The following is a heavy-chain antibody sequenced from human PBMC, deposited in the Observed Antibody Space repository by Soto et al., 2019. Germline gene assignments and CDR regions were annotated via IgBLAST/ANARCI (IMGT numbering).Heavy chain of an antibody. D-gene: IGHD4-4*01. J-gene: IGHJ4*02. Sequence: PGGSRRLSCAASGFTFSSYWMHWVRQAPGKGLEWVSRLSNDGTSPSYADSVKGRFTISRDNAKSTVFLQMNSLRAEDTAVYYCARYVRDVYSYVDYWGQGTLVTVSS. CDR1: GFTFSSYW. V-gene: IGHV3-74*01. CDR3: ARYVRDVYSYVDY. CDR2: LSNDGTSP.